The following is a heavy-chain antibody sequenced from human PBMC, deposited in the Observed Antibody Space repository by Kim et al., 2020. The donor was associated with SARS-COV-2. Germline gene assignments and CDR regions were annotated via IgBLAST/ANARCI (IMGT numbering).Heavy chain of an antibody. V-gene: IGHV3-23*01. CDR3: AKVGGYCSSSSCYGLGWPLDS. J-gene: IGHJ5*01. CDR2: MSGSGGST. CDR1: GFTFSSYA. Sequence: GGSLRLSCAASGFTFSSYAMTWVRQAPGKGLEWVSSMSGSGGSTYYADYVKGRFTVSRDNSKSTLYLQINSLGADDTAVYYCAKVGGYCSSSSCYGLGWPLDSWGQGTLVTVSS. D-gene: IGHD2-2*01.